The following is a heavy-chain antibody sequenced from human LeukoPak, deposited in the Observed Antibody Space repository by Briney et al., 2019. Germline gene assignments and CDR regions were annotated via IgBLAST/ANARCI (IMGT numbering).Heavy chain of an antibody. CDR1: GGTFSSYA. Sequence: ASVKVSCKASGGTFSSYAISWVRQAPGQGLEWMGGNIPIFGTANYAQKFQGRVTITADESTSTAYMELSGLRSEDTAVYYCARRPRWSQYFQHWGQGTLVTVSS. V-gene: IGHV1-69*13. CDR2: NIPIFGTA. CDR3: ARRPRWSQYFQH. J-gene: IGHJ1*01. D-gene: IGHD6-13*01.